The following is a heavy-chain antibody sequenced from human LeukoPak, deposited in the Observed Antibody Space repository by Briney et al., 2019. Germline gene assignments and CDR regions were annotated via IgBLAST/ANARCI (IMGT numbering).Heavy chain of an antibody. V-gene: IGHV4-31*03. CDR3: ARSHGMY. D-gene: IGHD1-26*01. CDR1: GGSITSGAYY. CDR2: IFSSGST. J-gene: IGHJ1*01. Sequence: PSQTLSLTCTVSGGSITSGAYYWSWIRQPPGKGLELVGHIFSSGSTFYNPSLMGRLIVSADASKNQFSLKLSSVTAADTAVYYCARSHGMYWGQGTLVTVSS.